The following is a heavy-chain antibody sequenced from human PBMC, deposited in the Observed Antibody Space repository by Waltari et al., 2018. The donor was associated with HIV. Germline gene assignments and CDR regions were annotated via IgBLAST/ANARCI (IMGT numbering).Heavy chain of an antibody. CDR3: ARDSITVSGTFDY. J-gene: IGHJ4*02. CDR1: GFNFRRDG. V-gene: IGHV3-33*01. Sequence: QVQLVESGGGVVQYGRYLRLSCVASGFNFRRDGIHWVRQAPGKGLEWVAVIWYDGSNKYYADSVKGRFSISRDNSKNTVYLQMNSLRAEDTAEYYCARDSITVSGTFDYWGQGTLVTVSS. CDR2: IWYDGSNK. D-gene: IGHD6-19*01.